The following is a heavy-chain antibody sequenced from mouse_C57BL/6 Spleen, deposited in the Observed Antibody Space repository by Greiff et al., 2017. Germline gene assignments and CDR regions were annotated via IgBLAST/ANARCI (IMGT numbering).Heavy chain of an antibody. CDR1: GFSLTSYA. J-gene: IGHJ4*01. D-gene: IGHD1-1*01. V-gene: IGHV2-9-1*01. Sequence: VQVVESGPGLVAPSQSLSITCTVSGFSLTSYAISWVRQPPGKGLEWLGVIWTGGGTNYNSALKSRLSISKDNSKSQVFLKMNSLQTDDTARYYCARKTVVANYYAMDYWGQGTSVTVSS. CDR3: ARKTVVANYYAMDY. CDR2: IWTGGGT.